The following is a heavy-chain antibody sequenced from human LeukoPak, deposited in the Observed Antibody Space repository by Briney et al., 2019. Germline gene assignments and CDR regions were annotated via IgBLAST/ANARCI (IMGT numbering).Heavy chain of an antibody. Sequence: ASVKVSCKASGGTFSSYAISWVRQAPGQGLEWMGGIIPIFGTANYAQKFQGRVTITTDESTSTAYMELSSLRSEDTAVYYCARSLGTTIFAPAQEDPYYYYMDVWGKGTTVTVSS. CDR1: GGTFSSYA. J-gene: IGHJ6*03. V-gene: IGHV1-69*05. D-gene: IGHD3-3*01. CDR2: IIPIFGTA. CDR3: ARSLGTTIFAPAQEDPYYYYMDV.